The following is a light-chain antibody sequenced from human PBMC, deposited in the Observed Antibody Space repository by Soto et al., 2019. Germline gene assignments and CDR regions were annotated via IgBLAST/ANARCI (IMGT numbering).Light chain of an antibody. CDR1: SSDVGGYNY. J-gene: IGLJ1*01. V-gene: IGLV2-14*01. Sequence: QSALTQPASVSGSPGQSITVSCTGTSSDVGGYNYVYWYQQHPGKAPKVMIYDVSKRPSGVSNRFSGSKSGNTASLTISGLQAEDEADYYCNSYTSSSAIPYVFGTGTKLTVL. CDR2: DVS. CDR3: NSYTSSSAIPYV.